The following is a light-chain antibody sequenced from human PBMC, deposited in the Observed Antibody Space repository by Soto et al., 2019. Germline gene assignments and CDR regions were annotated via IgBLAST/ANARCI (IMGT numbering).Light chain of an antibody. V-gene: IGKV3-11*01. J-gene: IGKJ2*01. Sequence: EIVLTQSPATLSLSPGDRATLSCRASQSVSSYLAWYQQKPGQAPRLLIYDASNRTTGIPVRFSGSGSGTDFTLTISSREPEDFAGYYCQQRNNGPWMYTFGEGTKLQIK. CDR3: QQRNNGPWMYT. CDR1: QSVSSY. CDR2: DAS.